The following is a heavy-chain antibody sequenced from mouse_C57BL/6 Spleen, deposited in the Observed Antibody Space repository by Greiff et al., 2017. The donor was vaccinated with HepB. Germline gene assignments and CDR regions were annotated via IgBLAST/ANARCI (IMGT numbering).Heavy chain of an antibody. J-gene: IGHJ1*03. D-gene: IGHD1-1*01. CDR3: NYYGSSYDWYFDV. CDR1: GYAFSSSW. V-gene: IGHV1-82*01. Sequence: VQPQQSGPELVKPGASVKISCKASGYAFSSSWMNWVKQRPGKGLEWIGRIYPGDGDTNYNGKFKGKATLTADKSSSTAYMQLSSLTSEDSAVYFCNYYGSSYDWYFDVWGTGTTVTVSS. CDR2: IYPGDGDT.